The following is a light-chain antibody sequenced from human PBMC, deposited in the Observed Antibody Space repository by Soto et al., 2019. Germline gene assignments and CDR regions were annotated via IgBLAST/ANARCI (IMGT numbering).Light chain of an antibody. J-gene: IGLJ2*01. CDR3: SSYTSSSTVV. Sequence: QSVLNQPASVSGSPGQSITISCTGTSSDVGGYNSVSWYQQHPGKAPKLMIYDVSNRPSGVSNRFSGSKSVNTASLTISGLQAEDEADYYCSSYTSSSTVVFGGGTKVTVL. V-gene: IGLV2-14*01. CDR1: SSDVGGYNS. CDR2: DVS.